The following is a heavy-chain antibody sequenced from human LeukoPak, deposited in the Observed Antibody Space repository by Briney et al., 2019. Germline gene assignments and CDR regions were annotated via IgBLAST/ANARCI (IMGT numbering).Heavy chain of an antibody. CDR2: ISYDGSNK. D-gene: IGHD3-22*01. J-gene: IGHJ4*02. Sequence: PGRSLRLSCAASGFTFSSYAMHWVRQAPGKGLEWVAVISYDGSNKYYADSVKGRFTISRDNSKNTLYLQMNSLRAEDTAVYYCAKDGLITMIVVVINYFDYWGQGTLVTVSS. V-gene: IGHV3-30*04. CDR1: GFTFSSYA. CDR3: AKDGLITMIVVVINYFDY.